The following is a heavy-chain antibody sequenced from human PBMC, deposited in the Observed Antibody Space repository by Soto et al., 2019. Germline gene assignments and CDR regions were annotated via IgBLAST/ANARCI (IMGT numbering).Heavy chain of an antibody. D-gene: IGHD6-19*01. V-gene: IGHV1-18*01. CDR2: ISAYNGNT. CDR1: GYTFTSYG. J-gene: IGHJ6*03. CDR3: ARGAYSSGWYYYYYMDV. Sequence: ASVKVSCKASGYTFTSYGISWVRQAPGQGPEWMGWISAYNGNTNYAQKFQGRVTMTTNTSISTAYMELSSLRSEDTAVYYCARGAYSSGWYYYYYMDVWGKGTTVTVSS.